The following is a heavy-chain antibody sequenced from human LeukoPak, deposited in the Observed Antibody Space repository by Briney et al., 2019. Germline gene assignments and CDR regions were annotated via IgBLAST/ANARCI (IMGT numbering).Heavy chain of an antibody. CDR2: ITSSGADI. Sequence: GGSLRLSCAASGFTFSDYYMSWIRQAPGKGLEWVAYITSSGADIYYADSVKGRFTISRDNAKYALFLRMNSLRVEDTATYYCASDIVATSGDFWGQGTLVSVSS. CDR3: ASDIVATSGDF. V-gene: IGHV3-11*01. D-gene: IGHD5-12*01. J-gene: IGHJ4*02. CDR1: GFTFSDYY.